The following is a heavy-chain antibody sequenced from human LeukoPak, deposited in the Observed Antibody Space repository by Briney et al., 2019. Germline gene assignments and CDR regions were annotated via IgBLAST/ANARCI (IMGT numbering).Heavy chain of an antibody. CDR3: ARVLSSSSKVFDY. CDR2: IYYSGST. J-gene: IGHJ4*02. V-gene: IGHV4-59*01. Sequence: SETLSLTCNVAGGSISSYYWSWIRQPPGKGLEWIGDIYYSGSTNYNPSLKGRVTMSVDRSKNQFSLKLSSVTAADTAVYYCARVLSSSSKVFDYWGQGTLVTVSS. CDR1: GGSISSYY. D-gene: IGHD6-6*01.